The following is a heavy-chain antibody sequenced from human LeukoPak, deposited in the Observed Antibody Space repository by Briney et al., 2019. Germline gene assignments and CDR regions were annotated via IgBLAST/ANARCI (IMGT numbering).Heavy chain of an antibody. CDR2: INGDGSDT. CDR1: GFTFSGYW. Sequence: PGGSLRLSCAASGFTFSGYWMHWARQSPGKGLVWVSCINGDGSDTRYADSVKGRFTISRDNAKNSLYLQMNSLRAEDTALYYCAREKDGSGSYYMSGFDYWGQGTLVTVSS. D-gene: IGHD3-10*01. V-gene: IGHV3-74*01. J-gene: IGHJ4*02. CDR3: AREKDGSGSYYMSGFDY.